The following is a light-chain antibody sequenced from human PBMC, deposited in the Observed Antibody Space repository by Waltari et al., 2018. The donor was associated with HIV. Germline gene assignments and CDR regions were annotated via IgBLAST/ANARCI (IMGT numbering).Light chain of an antibody. CDR3: HQYGSSPWT. Sequence: IVSTQSPGTMSLSPGERATLTCRASQSSTINSLAGFQQKPGQAPSLLIYGASSRATGTPDRFSAGGSGTDFTLTISGLEPEDFAVYFCHQYGSSPWTFGQGAKVEIK. CDR1: QSSTINS. V-gene: IGKV3-20*01. CDR2: GAS. J-gene: IGKJ1*01.